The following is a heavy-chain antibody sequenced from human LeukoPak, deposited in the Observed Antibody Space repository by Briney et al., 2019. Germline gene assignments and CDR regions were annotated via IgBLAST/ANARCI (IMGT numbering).Heavy chain of an antibody. D-gene: IGHD6-19*01. CDR1: GYTFTTYW. CDR3: ARREAVAGTEDFLDY. Sequence: GESLNISCKGSGYTFTTYWIGWVRQIPGKGLAGMGIIYPGDSDTRYSPSFQGQVTISADRSISTAYLQWSSLKASDTAIYYCARREAVAGTEDFLDYWGQGTLVTVSS. V-gene: IGHV5-51*01. CDR2: IYPGDSDT. J-gene: IGHJ4*02.